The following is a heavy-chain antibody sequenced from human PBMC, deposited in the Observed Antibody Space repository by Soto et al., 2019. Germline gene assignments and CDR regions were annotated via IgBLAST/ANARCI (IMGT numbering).Heavy chain of an antibody. CDR1: GFTFSSYS. CDR2: ISSSSSYI. D-gene: IGHD5-12*01. V-gene: IGHV3-21*01. J-gene: IGHJ4*02. CDR3: ARASGSTSSFDY. Sequence: GGSLRLSCAASGFTFSSYSMNWVRQAPGKGLEWVSSISSSSSYIYYADSVKGRFTISRDNAKNSLYLQMNSLRAEDTAVYYCARASGSTSSFDYWGQGTLVTVSS.